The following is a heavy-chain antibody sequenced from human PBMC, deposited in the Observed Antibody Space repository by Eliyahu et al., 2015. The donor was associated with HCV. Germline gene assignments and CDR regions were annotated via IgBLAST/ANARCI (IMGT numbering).Heavy chain of an antibody. Sequence: KPGSSVKVSCKTSGGTFTNFAVNWLRQAPGQGLEWMGGLVPVFGXAXNAQKFRXRLTXTADESTSTSYMELSSLTSEDTAVYYCARGFCATGRCYTRYCDSWGQGTLVTVSS. V-gene: IGHV1-69*01. CDR3: ARGFCATGRCYTRYCDS. CDR2: LVPVFGXA. CDR1: GGTFTNFA. J-gene: IGHJ4*01. D-gene: IGHD2-2*02.